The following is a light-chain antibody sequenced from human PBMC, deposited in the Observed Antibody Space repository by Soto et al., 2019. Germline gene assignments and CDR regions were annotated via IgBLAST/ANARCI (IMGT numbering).Light chain of an antibody. J-gene: IGLJ2*01. CDR2: DNN. Sequence: QSVLTQQPSVSATPGQHITISCSGSHSNIGNNFVSWYQHLPGTAPKLLIFDNNKRPSGIPDRFSGSKSGTSATLGITGLQTGDEGDYFCGTCDYTLTAVVFGGGTKLTVL. V-gene: IGLV1-51*01. CDR3: GTCDYTLTAVV. CDR1: HSNIGNNF.